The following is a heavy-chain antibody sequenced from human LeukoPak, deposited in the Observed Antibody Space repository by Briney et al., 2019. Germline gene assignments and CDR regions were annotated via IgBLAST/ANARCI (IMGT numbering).Heavy chain of an antibody. CDR1: GFSITNYW. CDR3: ARLEYSSPSRPFDY. Sequence: TGGSLRLSCAVSGFSITNYWMTWVRQAPGKGLEWVANIKQDGSEKYYVDSVKGRFTISRDNAKNSLYLQMNSLRAEDTAVYYCARLEYSSPSRPFDYWGQGTLVTVSS. J-gene: IGHJ4*02. CDR2: IKQDGSEK. V-gene: IGHV3-7*01. D-gene: IGHD6-6*01.